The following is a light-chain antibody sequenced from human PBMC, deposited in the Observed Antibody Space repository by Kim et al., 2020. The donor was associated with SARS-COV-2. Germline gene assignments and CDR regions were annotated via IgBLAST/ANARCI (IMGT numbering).Light chain of an antibody. CDR2: ATS. J-gene: IGKJ4*01. V-gene: IGKV3-11*01. CDR1: QSVTGR. CDR3: QQRRSWPLT. Sequence: PGERATLPCRASQSVTGRVSWYQQRPGQAPRLLIYATSNRATVIPARFSGSGSGTDFTLTISILEPEDFAVYYCQQRRSWPLTFGGGTKVDI.